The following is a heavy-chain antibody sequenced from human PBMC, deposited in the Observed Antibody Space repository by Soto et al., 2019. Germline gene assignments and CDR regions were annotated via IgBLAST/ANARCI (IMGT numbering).Heavy chain of an antibody. CDR1: GFIFSSYS. D-gene: IGHD2-2*01. Sequence: EVQLVESGGGLVKPGGSLRLSCAASGFIFSSYSMNWVRQAPGKGLEWVSSISSSSSYIYYADSVKGRFTISRDNVKKSLYLQMNSLRAEDTAVYYCASLGYCTSASCRTRYYSYGMDVWGQGTAVIVSS. J-gene: IGHJ6*01. CDR2: ISSSSSYI. CDR3: ASLGYCTSASCRTRYYSYGMDV. V-gene: IGHV3-21*01.